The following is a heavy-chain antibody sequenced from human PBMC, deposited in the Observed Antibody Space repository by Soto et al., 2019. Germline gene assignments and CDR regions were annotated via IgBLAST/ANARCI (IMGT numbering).Heavy chain of an antibody. V-gene: IGHV1-69*02. Sequence: ASVKVSCKASGGTFSNHIITWVRQAPGQGPEWMGRIIPMLEITNYAQKFQGRVTITADKSTTTAYMEVNSLRSEDTAVYYCAKSLVVIDWFDPWGQGTLVTVSS. CDR3: AKSLVVIDWFDP. CDR1: GGTFSNHI. J-gene: IGHJ5*02. D-gene: IGHD2-21*01. CDR2: IIPMLEIT.